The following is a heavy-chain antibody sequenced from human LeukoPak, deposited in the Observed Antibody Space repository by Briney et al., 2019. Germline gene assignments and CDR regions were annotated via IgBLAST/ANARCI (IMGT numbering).Heavy chain of an antibody. CDR1: GASTSNSSYY. Sequence: SETLSLTCSVSGASTSNSSYYWGWIRQPPGKGLEWIGSIYYSGSTYYNPSLNSRVTISSDTSKDQFSLKLNSVTAADTAVYYCARLGVDSSGWSPPYYYYGMDVWGQGTTVTVSS. CDR2: IYYSGST. V-gene: IGHV4-39*07. D-gene: IGHD6-19*01. CDR3: ARLGVDSSGWSPPYYYYGMDV. J-gene: IGHJ6*02.